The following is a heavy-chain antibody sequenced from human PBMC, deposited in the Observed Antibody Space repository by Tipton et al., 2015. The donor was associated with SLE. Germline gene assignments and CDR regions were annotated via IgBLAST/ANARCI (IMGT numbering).Heavy chain of an antibody. V-gene: IGHV3-64*02. CDR1: GFTFSSYA. J-gene: IGHJ5*02. CDR3: ARADYGGNAGWFDP. D-gene: IGHD4/OR15-4a*01. Sequence: SLRLSCAASGFTFSSYAMHWVRQAPGKGLEYVSAISSNGGSTYYADSVKGRFTISRDNSKNTLYLQMGSLRAEDMAVYYCARADYGGNAGWFDPWGQGTLVTVSS. CDR2: ISSNGGST.